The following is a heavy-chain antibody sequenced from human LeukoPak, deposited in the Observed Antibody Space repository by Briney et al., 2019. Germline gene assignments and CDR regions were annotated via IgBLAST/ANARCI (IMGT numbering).Heavy chain of an antibody. J-gene: IGHJ4*02. D-gene: IGHD5-18*01. V-gene: IGHV3-23*01. CDR1: GFSFSSYA. CDR3: VNGYTYGQY. CDR2: ISGSGDNT. Sequence: TGGSLRLSCAASGFSFSSYAMNWVRQAPGKGLEWVSTISGSGDNTYYTDSVKGWFTISRDNAKNTLYLQMNSLRAEDTAVYFCVNGYTYGQYWGLGTLVTVSS.